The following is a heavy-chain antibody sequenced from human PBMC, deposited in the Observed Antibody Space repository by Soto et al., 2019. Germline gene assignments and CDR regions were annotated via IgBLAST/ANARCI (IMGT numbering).Heavy chain of an antibody. CDR1: GGSISSGGYY. Sequence: SETLSLTCXVSGGSISSGGYYCSWIRQHPGKGLEWIGYIYYSGSTYYNPSLKSRVTISVDTSKNQFSLKLSSVTAADTAVYYCARGYDRGSYNWFDPWGQGTLVTVSS. CDR3: ARGYDRGSYNWFDP. D-gene: IGHD5-12*01. J-gene: IGHJ5*02. CDR2: IYYSGST. V-gene: IGHV4-31*03.